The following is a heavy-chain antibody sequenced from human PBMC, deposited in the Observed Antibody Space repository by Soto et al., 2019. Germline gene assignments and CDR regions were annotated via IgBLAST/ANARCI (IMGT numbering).Heavy chain of an antibody. CDR2: IKQDESEK. CDR1: GFTFSSYW. Sequence: EVQLVESGGGLVQPGGSLRLSCAASGFTFSSYWMNWVRQAPGKGLEWVANIKQDESEKYYVDSVKGRFTISRDSARNSLYLQMNSLRVEDTAVYFCAGGSGWLVTDWGQGTLVTVSS. J-gene: IGHJ4*02. D-gene: IGHD6-19*01. CDR3: AGGSGWLVTD. V-gene: IGHV3-7*04.